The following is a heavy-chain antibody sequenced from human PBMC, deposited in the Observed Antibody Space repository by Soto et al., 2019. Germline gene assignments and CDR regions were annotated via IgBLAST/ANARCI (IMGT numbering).Heavy chain of an antibody. Sequence: VKVSCKASGGTFSSYAISWVRQAPGQGLEWMGGIIPIFGTANYAQKFQGRVTITADESTSTAYMELSSLRSEDTAVYYCAILEDWSDGRPPFDPWGQGTLVTVSS. CDR2: IIPIFGTA. CDR1: GGTFSSYA. CDR3: AILEDWSDGRPPFDP. D-gene: IGHD1-1*01. V-gene: IGHV1-69*01. J-gene: IGHJ5*02.